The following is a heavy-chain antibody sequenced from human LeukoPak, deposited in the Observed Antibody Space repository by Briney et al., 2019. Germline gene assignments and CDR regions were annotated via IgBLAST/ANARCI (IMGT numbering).Heavy chain of an antibody. CDR1: GFTFSSYW. CDR2: IKEDGSEK. CDR3: ARERPSQYYYYGMDV. J-gene: IGHJ6*02. V-gene: IGHV3-7*01. Sequence: GGSLRLSCAASGFTFSSYWMSWVRQAPGKGLEWVANIKEDGSEKYYVDSVKGRFSISRDNAKISLYLQMNSLRAEDAAVYYCARERPSQYYYYGMDVWGQGTTVTVSS.